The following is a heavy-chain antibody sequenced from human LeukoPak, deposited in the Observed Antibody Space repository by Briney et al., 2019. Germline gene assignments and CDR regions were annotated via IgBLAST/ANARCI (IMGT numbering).Heavy chain of an antibody. Sequence: GGSLRLSCAASGFTISNHWMHWVRRAPGKGLVWVSRINSDGRRTSYADSVKGRFTISRDNAKNTLYLQMNSLRPDDTAVYYCAREVEVVPATMGAYYYYYMDVWGKRTTVTVSS. J-gene: IGHJ6*03. D-gene: IGHD2-2*01. CDR3: AREVEVVPATMGAYYYYYMDV. CDR2: INSDGRRT. CDR1: GFTISNHW. V-gene: IGHV3-74*01.